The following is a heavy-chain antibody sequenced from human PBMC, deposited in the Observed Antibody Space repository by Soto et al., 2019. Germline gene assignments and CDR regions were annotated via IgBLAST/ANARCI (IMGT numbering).Heavy chain of an antibody. CDR2: IIPIFGTA. V-gene: IGHV1-69*01. Sequence: VQLVQSGAEVKKPGSSVKVSCKASGGTFSSYAISWVRQAPGQGLEWMGGIIPIFGTANYAQKFQGRVTITADESTSTAYMELSSLRSEDTAVYYCARESGELELPYYYYGMDVWGQGTTVTVSS. D-gene: IGHD1-7*01. CDR3: ARESGELELPYYYYGMDV. J-gene: IGHJ6*02. CDR1: GGTFSSYA.